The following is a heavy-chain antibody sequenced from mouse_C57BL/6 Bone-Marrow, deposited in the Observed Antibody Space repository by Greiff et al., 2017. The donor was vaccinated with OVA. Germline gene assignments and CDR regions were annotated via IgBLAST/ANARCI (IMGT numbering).Heavy chain of an antibody. CDR1: GFSLSTFGMG. CDR3: ALSLYYGNPSWFAY. D-gene: IGHD2-1*01. CDR2: FWWGDDK. V-gene: IGHV8-8*01. Sequence: QVTLKVSGPGILQPSQTLSLTCSFSGFSLSTFGMGVGWSRQPSGKGLEWLAHFWWGDDKDYNRALERRLTISKDTSQSQVSLKFSTVDTADTATYYGALSLYYGNPSWFAYWGQGTLVTVSA. J-gene: IGHJ3*01.